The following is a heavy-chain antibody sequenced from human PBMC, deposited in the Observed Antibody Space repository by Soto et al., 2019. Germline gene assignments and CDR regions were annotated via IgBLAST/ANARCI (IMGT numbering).Heavy chain of an antibody. CDR1: GYSFTSYW. J-gene: IGHJ6*02. D-gene: IGHD1-1*01. CDR2: IYPGDSDT. V-gene: IGHV5-51*01. CDR3: ARHAHPTSQAKSYYYGMDV. Sequence: PGESLKISCKGSGYSFTSYWIGWVRQMPGKGLEWMGIIYPGDSDTRYSPSFQGQVTISADKSISTAYPQWSSLKASDTAMYYCARHAHPTSQAKSYYYGMDVWGQGTTVTVSS.